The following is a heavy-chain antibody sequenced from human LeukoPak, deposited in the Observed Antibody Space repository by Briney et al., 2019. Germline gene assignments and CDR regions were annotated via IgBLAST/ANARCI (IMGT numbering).Heavy chain of an antibody. V-gene: IGHV3-53*01. CDR2: IYSGETT. Sequence: PGGSLRLSCGVSGLTVRGSHMSWVRQAQGKGLEWVSVIYSGETTYYADSVRGRFTISRDNSENALSLQMNSLRAEDTAVYYCVGYLNRYYFDYWGQGTLVTVSS. D-gene: IGHD1-1*01. CDR1: GLTVRGSH. CDR3: VGYLNRYYFDY. J-gene: IGHJ4*02.